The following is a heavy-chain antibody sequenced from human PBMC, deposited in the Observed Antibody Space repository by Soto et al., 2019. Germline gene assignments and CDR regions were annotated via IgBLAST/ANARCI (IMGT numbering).Heavy chain of an antibody. D-gene: IGHD2-21*02. Sequence: QVQLVESGGGVVQPGRSLRLSCAASGFTFSPYGMHWVRQAPGKGLEWVALISYDGSNRYYADSVRGRFTISRDDSKRAVYLQMDSLRADDTAVYYCARDSDLREPNILTDLDPWGQGTLVTVSS. J-gene: IGHJ5*02. V-gene: IGHV3-30*03. CDR1: GFTFSPYG. CDR2: ISYDGSNR. CDR3: ARDSDLREPNILTDLDP.